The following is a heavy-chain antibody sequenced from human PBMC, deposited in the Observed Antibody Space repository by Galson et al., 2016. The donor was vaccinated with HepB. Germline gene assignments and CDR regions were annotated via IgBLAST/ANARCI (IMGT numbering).Heavy chain of an antibody. CDR1: GLTFSGYG. J-gene: IGHJ4*02. D-gene: IGHD2/OR15-2a*01. V-gene: IGHV3-30*18. CDR2: DSMDGRRK. CDR3: AKRHEYCPPVGCSVDY. Sequence: SLRLSCAASGLTFSGYGMHWVRQAPGKGLEWVAADSMDGRRKFYADSVKGRFTISRDNSNNILFLQMSSLRVDDTAVYFCAKRHEYCPPVGCSVDYWGQGTLVSVSS.